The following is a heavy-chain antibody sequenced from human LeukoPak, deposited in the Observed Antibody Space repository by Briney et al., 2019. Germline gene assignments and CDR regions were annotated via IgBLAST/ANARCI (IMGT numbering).Heavy chain of an antibody. CDR1: GYTFTSYD. J-gene: IGHJ4*02. V-gene: IGHV1-8*01. Sequence: ASVKVSCKASGYTFTSYDINWVRQATGQGLEWMGWMNPNSGNTGYAQKFQGRVTMTRNTSISTAYMELSSLRSEDTAVYYCARQYYYDSSGYYPLSYWGQGTLVTVSS. D-gene: IGHD3-22*01. CDR3: ARQYYYDSSGYYPLSY. CDR2: MNPNSGNT.